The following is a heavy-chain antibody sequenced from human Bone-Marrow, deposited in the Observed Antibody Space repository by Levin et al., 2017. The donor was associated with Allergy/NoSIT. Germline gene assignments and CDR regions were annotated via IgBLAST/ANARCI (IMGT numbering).Heavy chain of an antibody. Sequence: SLKISCAASGFTFGDYGMHWVRQAPGKGLEWVSSISWDSGSRGYADSVKGRFTISRDNANNSLYLHMNSLRPEDTALYYCAKVGQLIAVLDSWGLGTPVTVSS. CDR1: GFTFGDYG. CDR3: AKVGQLIAVLDS. J-gene: IGHJ4*02. D-gene: IGHD3-16*01. CDR2: ISWDSGSR. V-gene: IGHV3-9*01.